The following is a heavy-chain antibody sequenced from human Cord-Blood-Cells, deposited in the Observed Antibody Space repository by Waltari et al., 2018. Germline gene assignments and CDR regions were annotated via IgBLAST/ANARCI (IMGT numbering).Heavy chain of an antibody. Sequence: QVQLVQSGAEVKKPGSSVKVSCKASGGTFSSYAISWVRQAPGQGLGWRGGISPICGTANDAQKFQGRVTITADESTITAYVELSSLRSEDTAVYYCARDRKSGSSQHWGQGTLVTVSS. V-gene: IGHV1-69*01. CDR1: GGTFSSYA. CDR2: ISPICGTA. CDR3: ARDRKSGSSQH. D-gene: IGHD1-26*01. J-gene: IGHJ1*01.